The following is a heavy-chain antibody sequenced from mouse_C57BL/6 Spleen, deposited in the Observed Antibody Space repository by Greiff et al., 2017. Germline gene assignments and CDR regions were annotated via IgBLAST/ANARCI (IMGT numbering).Heavy chain of an antibody. Sequence: VQLQQPGAELVRPGSSVKLSCKASGYTFTSYWLDWVKQRPGQGLEWIGNIHPSDSETHYNQKFKDKATLTVDKSSSTAYMQLSSLTSEDSAVYYCARWGYDYSSFAYWGQGTLVTVSA. CDR3: ARWGYDYSSFAY. V-gene: IGHV1-61*01. CDR2: IHPSDSET. CDR1: GYTFTSYW. J-gene: IGHJ3*01. D-gene: IGHD2-4*01.